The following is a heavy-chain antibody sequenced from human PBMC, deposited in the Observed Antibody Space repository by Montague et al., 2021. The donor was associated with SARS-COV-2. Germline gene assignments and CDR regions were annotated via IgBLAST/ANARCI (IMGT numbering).Heavy chain of an antibody. Sequence: SETLSLTCAVYGGSFSGYYWSWIRQSPGKGLEWIGEINHSGSTTYNPSLKSRVTISVDTSKNQFSLKLTSMTAADTAVYYCARGDDNYCMFSYAYGRLNRYRYYVMDFWGPGTMVAVSS. CDR2: INHSGST. J-gene: IGHJ6*02. CDR1: GGSFSGYY. CDR3: ARGDDNYCMFSYAYGRLNRYRYYVMDF. D-gene: IGHD5-18*01. V-gene: IGHV4-34*01.